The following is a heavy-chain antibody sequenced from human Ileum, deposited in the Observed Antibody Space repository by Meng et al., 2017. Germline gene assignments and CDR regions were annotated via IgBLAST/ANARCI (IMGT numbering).Heavy chain of an antibody. D-gene: IGHD3-22*01. CDR2: INHGGVT. CDR3: ARVDFRGDSRDSSGLGL. CDR1: GGCFSGFY. Sequence: LRPSVTLSLTCAVYGGCFSGFYCSWIRQSPEKGLEWIGEINHGGVTNYNPSLSSRVTISVDTSKNQFSLKVNSVTAADTAFYYCARVDFRGDSRDSSGLGLWGQGTLVTVSS. J-gene: IGHJ4*02. V-gene: IGHV4-34*01.